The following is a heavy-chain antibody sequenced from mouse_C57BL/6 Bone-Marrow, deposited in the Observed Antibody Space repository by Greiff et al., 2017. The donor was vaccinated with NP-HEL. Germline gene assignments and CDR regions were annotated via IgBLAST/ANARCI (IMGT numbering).Heavy chain of an antibody. CDR2: ISYDGSN. Sequence: EVKLQESGPGLVKPSQSLSLTCSVTGYSITSGYYWNWIRQFPGNKLEWMGYISYDGSNNYNPSFKNRISITRDTSTNQFFLKLNSVTAEDTATYYCARRGDSNHGGFAYWGQGTLVTVSA. CDR3: ARRGDSNHGGFAY. V-gene: IGHV3-6*01. CDR1: GYSITSGYY. D-gene: IGHD2-5*01. J-gene: IGHJ3*01.